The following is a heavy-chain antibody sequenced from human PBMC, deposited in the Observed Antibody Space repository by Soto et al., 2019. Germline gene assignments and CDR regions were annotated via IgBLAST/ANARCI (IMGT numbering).Heavy chain of an antibody. D-gene: IGHD3-10*01. CDR1: GFTFSSYS. CDR3: ARDLLFDGSGSPLDY. Sequence: EVQLVESGGGLVKPGGSLRLSCAASGFTFSSYSMNWVRQAPGKGLEWVSSISSSSSYIYYADSVKGRFTISRDNAKNSLYLQMNSLRAEDTAVYYCARDLLFDGSGSPLDYWGQGTLVTVSS. V-gene: IGHV3-21*01. J-gene: IGHJ4*02. CDR2: ISSSSSYI.